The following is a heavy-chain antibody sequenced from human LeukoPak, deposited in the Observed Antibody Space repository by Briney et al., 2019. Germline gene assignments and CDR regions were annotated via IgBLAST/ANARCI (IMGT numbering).Heavy chain of an antibody. CDR1: GFTFSSYA. V-gene: IGHV3-30-3*01. CDR3: ASSFDFYSSFDY. J-gene: IGHJ4*02. Sequence: GGSLRLSCAASGFTFSSYAMHWVRQAPGKGLEWVAVISYDGSNKYYADSAKGRFTISRDNSKNTLYLQMNSLRAEDTAVYYCASSFDFYSSFDYWGQGTLVTVSS. CDR2: ISYDGSNK. D-gene: IGHD2-15*01.